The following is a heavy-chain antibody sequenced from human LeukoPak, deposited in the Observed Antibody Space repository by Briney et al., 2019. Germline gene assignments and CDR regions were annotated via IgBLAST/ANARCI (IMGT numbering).Heavy chain of an antibody. CDR3: AELGITMIGGV. Sequence: AGSLRLSCAATGFTFLSYIMNWLRPAPGKGLAGVSYISSSGSTIYYADSVKGRFTISRDNAKNSLYLKMNSLRAEDTAVYYCAELGITMIGGVWGKGTTVTISS. V-gene: IGHV3-48*04. D-gene: IGHD3-10*02. CDR1: GFTFLSYI. J-gene: IGHJ6*04. CDR2: ISSSGSTI.